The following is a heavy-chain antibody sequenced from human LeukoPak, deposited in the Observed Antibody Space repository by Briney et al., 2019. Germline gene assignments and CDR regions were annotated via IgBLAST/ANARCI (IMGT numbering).Heavy chain of an antibody. Sequence: ASVKVSCKASGYTFTSYGISWVRQAPGQGLEWMGWISAYNGNTDYAQKLEGRVAMSTDTSTGTAYMELRSLRYDDTAVYYCARDPGYCSSTSCGKNWYFDLWGRGTLVTVSS. V-gene: IGHV1-18*01. CDR2: ISAYNGNT. CDR1: GYTFTSYG. J-gene: IGHJ2*01. CDR3: ARDPGYCSSTSCGKNWYFDL. D-gene: IGHD2-2*01.